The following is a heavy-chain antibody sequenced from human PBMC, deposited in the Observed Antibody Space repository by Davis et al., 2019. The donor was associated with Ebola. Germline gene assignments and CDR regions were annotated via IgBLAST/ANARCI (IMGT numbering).Heavy chain of an antibody. D-gene: IGHD2-15*01. J-gene: IGHJ6*02. CDR1: GYTFTSYG. V-gene: IGHV1-69*13. CDR2: IIPIFGTA. Sequence: AASVKVSCKASGYTFTSYGISWVRQAPGQGLEWMGGIIPIFGTANYAQKFQGRVTITADESTSTAYMELSSLRSEDTAVYYCAGRYCSGGSCYSRGYYYYGMDVWGQGTTVTVSS. CDR3: AGRYCSGGSCYSRGYYYYGMDV.